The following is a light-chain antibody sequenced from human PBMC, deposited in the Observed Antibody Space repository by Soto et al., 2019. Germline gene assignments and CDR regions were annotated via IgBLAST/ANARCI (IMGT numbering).Light chain of an antibody. CDR1: QSISSW. CDR2: DAS. J-gene: IGKJ1*01. CDR3: QQYNSSPGCT. Sequence: DIQMTQSPSTLSASVGDRVTITCRASQSISSWLAWYQQKPGKAPKLLIYDASSLESGVPSRFSGSGSGTEFTLTISSLQPDDFATYYCQQYNSSPGCTFGQGTKVEIK. V-gene: IGKV1-5*01.